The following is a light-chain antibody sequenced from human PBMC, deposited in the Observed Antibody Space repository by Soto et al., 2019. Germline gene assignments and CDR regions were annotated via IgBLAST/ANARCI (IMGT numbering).Light chain of an antibody. CDR2: EVN. V-gene: IGLV2-8*01. Sequence: QSALTQPPSASGSPGQSVAISCTGTSSDVGGYNYVSWYQQHPGKAPKLMIYEVNKRPSGVPDRFSGSKSGNTASLTVSGLQAEDEADYYCSSYAGSSNVFVTGTK. CDR3: SSYAGSSNV. CDR1: SSDVGGYNY. J-gene: IGLJ1*01.